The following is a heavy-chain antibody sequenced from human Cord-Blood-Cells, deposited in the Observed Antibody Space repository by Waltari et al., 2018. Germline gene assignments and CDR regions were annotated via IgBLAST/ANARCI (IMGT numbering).Heavy chain of an antibody. CDR1: GGSISSGGYY. CDR2: IYYSGST. Sequence: VQLQESGPGLVKPSQTLSLTCTVSGGSISSGGYYWSWIRQHPGKGLEWIGYIYYSGSTYYNPSLKSRVTISVDTSKNQCSLKLSSVTAADTAVYYCARDQSAAAGPFDPWGQGTLVTVSS. V-gene: IGHV4-31*03. D-gene: IGHD6-13*01. CDR3: ARDQSAAAGPFDP. J-gene: IGHJ5*02.